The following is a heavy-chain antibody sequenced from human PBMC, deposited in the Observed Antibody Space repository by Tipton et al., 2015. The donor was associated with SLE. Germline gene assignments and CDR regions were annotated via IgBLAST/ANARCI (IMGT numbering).Heavy chain of an antibody. CDR1: GGSISSSSYY. CDR3: ARDKLDIGSSCN. CDR2: IYYSGST. D-gene: IGHD6-13*01. J-gene: IGHJ4*02. V-gene: IGHV4-39*07. Sequence: LSLTCTVSGGSISSSSYYWGWIRQPPGKGLEWIGSIYYSGSTYYNPSLKSRVTISVDTSKNQFSLKLSSVTAADTAVYYCARDKLDIGSSCNWGQGTLVTVSS.